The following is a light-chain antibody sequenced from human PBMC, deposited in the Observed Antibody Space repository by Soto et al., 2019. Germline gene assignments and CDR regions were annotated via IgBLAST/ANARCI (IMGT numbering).Light chain of an antibody. J-gene: IGLJ2*01. CDR2: GVN. Sequence: QSALTQPPSASGSPGQSVAISCTGTSSDVGGYNYVSWYQQHPGIATKLIIFGVNKRPSGVPDRFSGSMSGNTASLTVSGIQAEDEADYYCRSYAGGNNLVFGGGTKLTVL. CDR3: RSYAGGNNLV. CDR1: SSDVGGYNY. V-gene: IGLV2-8*01.